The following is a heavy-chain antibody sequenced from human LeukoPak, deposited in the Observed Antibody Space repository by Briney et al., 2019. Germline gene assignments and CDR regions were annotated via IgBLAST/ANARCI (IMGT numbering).Heavy chain of an antibody. Sequence: PGGSLRPSCAASGFIFSNYWMHWVRQAPGKGLVWVSRVNNDGSSTTYADSVKGRFTISRDNAKNSLYLQMNSLRAEDTAVYYCASSPNCGGDCYDYWGQGTLVTVSS. J-gene: IGHJ4*02. D-gene: IGHD2-21*01. V-gene: IGHV3-74*03. CDR2: VNNDGSST. CDR1: GFIFSNYW. CDR3: ASSPNCGGDCYDY.